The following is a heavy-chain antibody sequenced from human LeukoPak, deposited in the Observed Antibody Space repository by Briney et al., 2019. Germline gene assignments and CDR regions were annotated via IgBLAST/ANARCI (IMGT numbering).Heavy chain of an antibody. J-gene: IGHJ4*02. V-gene: IGHV4-38-2*02. CDR1: GYSISGGYY. CDR3: VRDRSGGYSVDY. CDR2: MFHTGST. Sequence: SETVSFTCAVSGYSISGGYYWGWIRQPPGKGLEWIASMFHTGSTYYNPSLKSRVTLSIDTSKNQFSLKMNSLTAADTAVYYCVRDRSGGYSVDYWGQGTLVTVS. D-gene: IGHD1-26*01.